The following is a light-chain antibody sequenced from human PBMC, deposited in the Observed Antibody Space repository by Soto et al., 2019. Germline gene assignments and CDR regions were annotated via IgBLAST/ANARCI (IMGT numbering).Light chain of an antibody. V-gene: IGLV2-23*02. CDR1: SSDVGSYNL. CDR3: CSYAGSSTFGV. CDR2: EVS. Sequence: QYALTQPASVSGSPGQSITISCTGTSSDVGSYNLVSWYQQHPGKAPKLMIYEVSKRPSGVSNRFSGSKSGNTASLTISGLQAEDEAYYYCCSYAGSSTFGVFGGGTKLTVL. J-gene: IGLJ2*01.